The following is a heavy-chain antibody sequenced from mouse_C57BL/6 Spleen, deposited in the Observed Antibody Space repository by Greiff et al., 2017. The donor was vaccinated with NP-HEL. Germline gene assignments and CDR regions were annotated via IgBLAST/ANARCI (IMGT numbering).Heavy chain of an antibody. D-gene: IGHD2-5*01. CDR2: INPNNGGT. V-gene: IGHV1-22*01. CDR3: AIAYYSNYDGYFDV. J-gene: IGHJ1*03. CDR1: GYTFTDYN. Sequence: EVKLMESGPELVKPGASVKMSCKASGYTFTDYNMHWVKQSHGKSLEWIGYINPNNGGTSYNQKFKGKATLTVNKSSSTAYMELRSLTSEDSAVYYCAIAYYSNYDGYFDVWGTGTTVTVSS.